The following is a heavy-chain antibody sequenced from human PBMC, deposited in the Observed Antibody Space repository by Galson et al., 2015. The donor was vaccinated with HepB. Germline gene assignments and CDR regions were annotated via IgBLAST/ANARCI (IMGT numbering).Heavy chain of an antibody. J-gene: IGHJ4*02. Sequence: PALGKPTQTLTLTCSFSGFSLTTSGVTVGWIRQPPGKALEWLAVVYWDDNKRYSPSLRTRLTITKDTSKNQVVLTMTNMDPVDTATYYCAHNKVGTSTVWDYWGQGTLVTVSS. CDR1: GFSLTTSGVT. CDR2: VYWDDNK. CDR3: AHNKVGTSTVWDY. V-gene: IGHV2-5*02. D-gene: IGHD1-26*01.